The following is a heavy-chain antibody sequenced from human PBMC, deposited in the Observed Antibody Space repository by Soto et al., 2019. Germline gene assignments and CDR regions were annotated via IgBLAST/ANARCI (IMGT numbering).Heavy chain of an antibody. D-gene: IGHD3-10*01. CDR3: ARGTYGSGD. CDR2: IYYTGSS. CDR1: GGSIRGYY. J-gene: IGHJ4*02. V-gene: IGHV4-59*01. Sequence: QVQLQESGPGLVKPSETLSLTCTVSGGSIRGYYWSWIRQPPGKGLEWIGYIYYTGSSNYNPSLKSRVTMSVDTSKNQVSLKMSSVTAEDTAVYYCARGTYGSGDWGRGTLVTVSS.